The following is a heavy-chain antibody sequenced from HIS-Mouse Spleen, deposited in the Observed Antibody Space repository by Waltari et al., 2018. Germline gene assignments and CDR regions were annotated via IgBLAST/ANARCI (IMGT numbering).Heavy chain of an antibody. CDR1: GGSIRSSSYY. D-gene: IGHD6-13*01. J-gene: IGHJ2*01. CDR2: IYYRGGT. CDR3: AREIPYSSSWYDWYFDL. Sequence: QLQLQESGPGLVKPSETLSLTCTVSGGSIRSSSYYWGWIRKPPGKGLEWIGSIYYRGGTYYNPSLKSRVTISVDTSKNQFSLKLSSVTAADTAVYYCAREIPYSSSWYDWYFDLWGRGTLVTVSS. V-gene: IGHV4-39*07.